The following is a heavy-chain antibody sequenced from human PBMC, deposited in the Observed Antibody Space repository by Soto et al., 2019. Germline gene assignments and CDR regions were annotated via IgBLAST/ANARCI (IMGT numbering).Heavy chain of an antibody. CDR3: ARVARSSSWYQNWFDP. CDR2: TYYRSKWYN. Sequence: SQTLSLTCAISGDSVSSNSAAWNWIRQSPSRGLEWLGRTYYRSKWYNDYAVSVKSRITINPDTSKNQFSLQLNSVTPEDTAVYYCARVARSSSWYQNWFDPWGQGTLVTVSS. CDR1: GDSVSSNSAA. V-gene: IGHV6-1*01. J-gene: IGHJ5*02. D-gene: IGHD6-13*01.